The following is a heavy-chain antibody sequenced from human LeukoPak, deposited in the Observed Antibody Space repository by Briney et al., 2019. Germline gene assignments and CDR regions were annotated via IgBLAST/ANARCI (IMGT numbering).Heavy chain of an antibody. J-gene: IGHJ6*02. V-gene: IGHV3-7*03. CDR3: ARNNGMDV. Sequence: TGGSLRLSCAASGFASSSHWMTWVRKVPGRGPEWVANVNRDGSETYYLDSVKGRFTISKDNAKNSLYLQMNSLRAEDTALYHCARNNGMDVWGQGTTVIVSS. CDR2: VNRDGSET. CDR1: GFASSSHW.